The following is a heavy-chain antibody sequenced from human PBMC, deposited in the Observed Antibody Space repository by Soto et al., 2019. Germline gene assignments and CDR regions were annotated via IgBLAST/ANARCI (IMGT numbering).Heavy chain of an antibody. Sequence: QVQLQESGPGLVKPSQTLSLTCTVTGGSISCGGYYWSWIRQHPGKGLEWIGYIYYSGSTYYNPSRKSRVTISVDTYKNQFSLKLSSVTAADTAVYYCARGYYDSSGYYPNWGQATLVTVSS. CDR1: GGSISCGGYY. J-gene: IGHJ4*02. CDR3: ARGYYDSSGYYPN. CDR2: IYYSGST. V-gene: IGHV4-31*03. D-gene: IGHD3-22*01.